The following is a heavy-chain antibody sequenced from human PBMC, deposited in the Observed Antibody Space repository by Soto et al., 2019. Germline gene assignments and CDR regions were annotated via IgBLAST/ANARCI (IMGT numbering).Heavy chain of an antibody. CDR2: SYYSGST. CDR3: ARHSGLRVTTDSTYYYGMHV. Sequence: SGALSAKRAVSGGSSSSSSYYRGWIRQPPGKGLEWIGSSYYSGSTFYNPSLQSRVTISVDTSKNQFFLQLSSVIVADTAVYYCARHSGLRVTTDSTYYYGMHVWCQGTTFT. D-gene: IGHD4-4*01. CDR1: GGSSSSSSYY. V-gene: IGHV4-39*01. J-gene: IGHJ6*02.